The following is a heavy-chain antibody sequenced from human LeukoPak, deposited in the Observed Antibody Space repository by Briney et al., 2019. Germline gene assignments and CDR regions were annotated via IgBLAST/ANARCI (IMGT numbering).Heavy chain of an antibody. D-gene: IGHD3-10*01. CDR1: GYTFTGYY. CDR3: ARKVLWFGGLKDWFDP. J-gene: IGHJ5*02. V-gene: IGHV1-2*02. Sequence: ASVKVSCKASGYTFTGYYMHWVRQAPGQGLEWMGWINPNSGGTNYAQKFQGRVTVTRDTSISTAYMELSRLRSDDTAVYYCARKVLWFGGLKDWFDPWGQGTLVTVSS. CDR2: INPNSGGT.